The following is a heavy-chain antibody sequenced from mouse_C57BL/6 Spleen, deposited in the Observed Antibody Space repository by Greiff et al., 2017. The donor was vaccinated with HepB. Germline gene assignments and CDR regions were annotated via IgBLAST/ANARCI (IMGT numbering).Heavy chain of an antibody. CDR2: INPSSGYT. V-gene: IGHV1-4*01. CDR3: ARADGNYGDFDY. Sequence: VNVVESGAELARPGASVKMSCKASGYTFTSYTMHWVKQRPGQGLEWIGYINPSSGYTKYNQKFKDKSTLTADKSSSTAYMQLSSLTSEESAVYYGARADGNYGDFDYWGQGTTLTVSS. CDR1: GYTFTSYT. J-gene: IGHJ2*01. D-gene: IGHD2-1*01.